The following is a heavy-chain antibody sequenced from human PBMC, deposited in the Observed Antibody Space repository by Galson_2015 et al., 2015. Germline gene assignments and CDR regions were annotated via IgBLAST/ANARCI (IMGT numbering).Heavy chain of an antibody. CDR3: AKRPEAADGNWFFDL. CDR1: GFTFNNYP. Sequence: SLRLSCAASGFTFNNYPMSWVRQAPGKGLEWVSAISASGTGTHYADSVRGRFTISRDNSKNTLYLQMNSLRVEDTAVCYCAKRPEAADGNWFFDLWGRGALVTVSS. V-gene: IGHV3-23*01. J-gene: IGHJ2*01. CDR2: ISASGTGT. D-gene: IGHD6-13*01.